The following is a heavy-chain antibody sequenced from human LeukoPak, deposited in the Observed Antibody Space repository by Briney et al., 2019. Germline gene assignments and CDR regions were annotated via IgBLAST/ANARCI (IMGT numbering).Heavy chain of an antibody. J-gene: IGHJ5*02. CDR1: GGTLSSYD. Sequence: ASVKVSCKASGGTLSSYDISWVRQAPGQGLEWMGGIIPIFGTAKYAQKFQGRVTITTDESTSTAYMELSSLRSEDTAVYYCARATYQVLHGSLFYWFDPWGQGTLVTVSS. CDR2: IIPIFGTA. CDR3: ARATYQVLHGSLFYWFDP. V-gene: IGHV1-69*05. D-gene: IGHD3-10*01.